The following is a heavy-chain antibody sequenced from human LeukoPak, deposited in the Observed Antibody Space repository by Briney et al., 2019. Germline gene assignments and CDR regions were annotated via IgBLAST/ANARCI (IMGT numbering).Heavy chain of an antibody. CDR2: ISYDGSNK. D-gene: IGHD3-22*01. V-gene: IGHV3-30-3*01. CDR3: AKDTSIDGQYYYDSSGSLGFDY. CDR1: GFTFSSYA. J-gene: IGHJ4*02. Sequence: GGSLRLSCAASGFTFSSYAMHWVRQAPGKGLEWVAVISYDGSNKYYADSVKGRFTISRDNSKNTLYLQMNSLRAEDTAVYYCAKDTSIDGQYYYDSSGSLGFDYWGQGTLVTVSS.